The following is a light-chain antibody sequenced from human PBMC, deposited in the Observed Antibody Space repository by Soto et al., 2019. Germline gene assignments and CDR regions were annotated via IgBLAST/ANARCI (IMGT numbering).Light chain of an antibody. CDR2: DVS. Sequence: LTQPASVSESPGQSITISCTGTSSDVGGYNYVSWYQQHPGKAPKLMIYDVSNRPSGVSNRFSGSKAGNTASLTISGLQAEDEADYYCSSYTSSRTYVFGTGTKVTVL. CDR1: SSDVGGYNY. J-gene: IGLJ1*01. CDR3: SSYTSSRTYV. V-gene: IGLV2-14*01.